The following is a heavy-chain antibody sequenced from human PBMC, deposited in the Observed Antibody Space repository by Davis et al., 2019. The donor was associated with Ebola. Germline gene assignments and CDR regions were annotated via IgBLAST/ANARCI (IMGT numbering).Heavy chain of an antibody. D-gene: IGHD6-13*01. CDR2: ISGSGGST. Sequence: GGSLRLSCAASGFTFSSYAMSWVRQAPGKGREWVSAISGSGGSTYYADSVKGRFTISRDNSKNTLYLQMNSLRAEDTAVYYCAKAPWGPYSSSWEDYWGQGTLVTVSS. V-gene: IGHV3-23*01. J-gene: IGHJ4*02. CDR1: GFTFSSYA. CDR3: AKAPWGPYSSSWEDY.